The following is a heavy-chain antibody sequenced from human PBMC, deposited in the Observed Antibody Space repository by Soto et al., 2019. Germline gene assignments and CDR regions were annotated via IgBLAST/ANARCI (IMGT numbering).Heavy chain of an antibody. V-gene: IGHV3-23*01. CDR2: VVGSGEST. CDR1: GFTFSTYT. CDR3: ARVGMTYYDSSGERSYGMDV. Sequence: EVQLLESGGGLVQPGGSLRLSCAASGFTFSTYTMTWVRQAPGKGLERVSSVVGSGESTYYADSVKGRFTISRDNSKNTLYVQMNSLRAEDTAIYYCARVGMTYYDSSGERSYGMDVWGQGTTVTVSS. D-gene: IGHD3-22*01. J-gene: IGHJ6*02.